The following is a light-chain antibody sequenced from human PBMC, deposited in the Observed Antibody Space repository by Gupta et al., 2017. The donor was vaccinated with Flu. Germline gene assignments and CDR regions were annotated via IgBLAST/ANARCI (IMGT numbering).Light chain of an antibody. V-gene: IGKV1-12*01. Sequence: DIQMTQSPSSVSASVGDRVTITCRASQNIRTWLAWYQQKPGKAPKLLIYAASNLQSGVPSRFSGSGSGTDFTLTISSLQPEDFATYYCRQADSFPITFGQGTRLEIK. CDR1: QNIRTW. J-gene: IGKJ5*01. CDR2: AAS. CDR3: RQADSFPIT.